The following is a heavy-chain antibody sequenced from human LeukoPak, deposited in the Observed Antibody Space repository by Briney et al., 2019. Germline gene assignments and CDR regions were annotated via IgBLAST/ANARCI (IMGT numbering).Heavy chain of an antibody. J-gene: IGHJ4*02. CDR1: GFTVSSNY. V-gene: IGHV3-53*01. Sequence: PGGSLSLSCAASGFTVSSNYMSWVRQAPGKGLEWVSVIYSGGSAYYADSVKGRFTISRDNSKNTLYLQMNSLRAEDTAVYYCARDGCSGGSCYSVWGQGTLVTVSS. D-gene: IGHD2-15*01. CDR3: ARDGCSGGSCYSV. CDR2: IYSGGSA.